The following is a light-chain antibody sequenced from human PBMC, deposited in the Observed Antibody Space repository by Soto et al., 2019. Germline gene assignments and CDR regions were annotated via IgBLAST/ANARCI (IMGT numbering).Light chain of an antibody. V-gene: IGKV1-5*03. J-gene: IGKJ2*01. CDR3: QQYNSYSYT. Sequence: DIEMTQSPSTLSASVGDRVTITCRTSQSISSWLAWYQQKPGKAPKLLIYNASSLEIGVPSRFSGSGSGTEFTLTISRLQPDDFATYYCQQYNSYSYTFGQGTKLEIK. CDR2: NAS. CDR1: QSISSW.